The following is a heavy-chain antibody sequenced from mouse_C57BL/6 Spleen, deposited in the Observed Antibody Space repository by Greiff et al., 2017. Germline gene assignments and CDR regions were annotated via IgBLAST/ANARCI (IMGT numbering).Heavy chain of an antibody. V-gene: IGHV1-69*01. CDR2: LDPSDSYT. Sequence: QVQLQQPGAELVMPGASVKLSCKASGYTFTSYWMHWVKQRPGQGLEWIGELDPSDSYTNYNQKFKGKSTLTVDKSSSTAYMQLSSLTAEDSAVYYCARRGLYYYGSSWYFDVWGTGTTVTVSS. CDR3: ARRGLYYYGSSWYFDV. CDR1: GYTFTSYW. J-gene: IGHJ1*03. D-gene: IGHD1-1*01.